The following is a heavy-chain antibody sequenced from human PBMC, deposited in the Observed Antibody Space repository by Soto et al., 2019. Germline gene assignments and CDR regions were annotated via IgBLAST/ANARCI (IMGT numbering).Heavy chain of an antibody. CDR3: ASQPTYYYDSSTLDG. J-gene: IGHJ6*02. V-gene: IGHV4-30-4*01. D-gene: IGHD3-22*01. Sequence: SETLSLTCTVSGGSISSGDYYWSWIRQPPGKGLEWIGYIYYSGSTYYNPSLKSRVTISVDTSKNQFSLKLSSVTAADTAVYYCASQPTYYYDSSTLDGWGQGTTVTVSS. CDR2: IYYSGST. CDR1: GGSISSGDYY.